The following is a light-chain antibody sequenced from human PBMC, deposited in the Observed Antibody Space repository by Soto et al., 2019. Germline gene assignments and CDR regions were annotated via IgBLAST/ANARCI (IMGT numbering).Light chain of an antibody. CDR2: AAS. CDR3: QQYNNWPPIT. J-gene: IGKJ5*01. Sequence: DIQMTQSPSSLSASVGDRVTITCRASQGIRNDLGWYQQKPGKAPKRLIYAASSLQSGVPSRFSGSGSGTEFTLTISSLQSEDFAVYYCQQYNNWPPITFGQGTRLENK. CDR1: QGIRND. V-gene: IGKV1-17*01.